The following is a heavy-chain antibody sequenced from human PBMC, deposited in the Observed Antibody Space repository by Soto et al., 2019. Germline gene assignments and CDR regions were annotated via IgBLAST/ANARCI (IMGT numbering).Heavy chain of an antibody. J-gene: IGHJ4*02. Sequence: ASVKVSCKVSGYTLAELSMHWVRQAPGKGLEWMGGFDPEDGETIYAQKFQGRVTMTEDTSTDTAYMELSSLRSEDTAVYYCATEADCGGDCRPLDYWGQGTLVTVSS. CDR1: GYTLAELS. V-gene: IGHV1-24*01. CDR2: FDPEDGET. D-gene: IGHD2-21*02. CDR3: ATEADCGGDCRPLDY.